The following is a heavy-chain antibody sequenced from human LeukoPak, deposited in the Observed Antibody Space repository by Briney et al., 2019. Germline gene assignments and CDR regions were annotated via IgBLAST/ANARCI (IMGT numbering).Heavy chain of an antibody. J-gene: IGHJ3*02. CDR3: ARGLPENPGAFNI. V-gene: IGHV4-30-4*01. CDR2: IYYSGTT. CDR1: GGSISSGNYY. D-gene: IGHD2-21*01. Sequence: SQTLSLTCTVSGGSISSGNYYGDWIRQPPGKGLEWIGYIYYSGTTYYNPSLKSRVTMSVDTSKNQFSLKLSSVTDADTAVYYCARGLPENPGAFNIWGEGTMVTVSS.